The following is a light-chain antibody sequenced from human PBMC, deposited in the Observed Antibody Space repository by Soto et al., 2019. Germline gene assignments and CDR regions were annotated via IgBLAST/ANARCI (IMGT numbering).Light chain of an antibody. V-gene: IGLV2-14*01. Sequence: QSVLTQSPCVSGSLGGSITFSCTGTSSDVGGYNYVCWYLQHPGKAPELMIYEASSRPSGVSNRFSVSKSGNTASLTISGLQAADEADYYCSSYTSSSTVFGTGTKVTVL. CDR1: SSDVGGYNY. CDR3: SSYTSSSTV. CDR2: EAS. J-gene: IGLJ1*01.